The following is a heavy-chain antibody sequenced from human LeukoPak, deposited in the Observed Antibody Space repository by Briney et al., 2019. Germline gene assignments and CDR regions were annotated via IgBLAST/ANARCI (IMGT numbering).Heavy chain of an antibody. CDR3: ARDPGAYSSYFDY. Sequence: GGSLRLSCAASGFTFSDYYMSWIRQALGKGLEWVSYISSSGTTIYYADSVKGRFSISRDNAKNSLFLQMNSLRAEDTAVYYCARDPGAYSSYFDYWGQGTLVTVSS. CDR1: GFTFSDYY. J-gene: IGHJ4*02. V-gene: IGHV3-11*01. CDR2: ISSSGTTI. D-gene: IGHD2-21*01.